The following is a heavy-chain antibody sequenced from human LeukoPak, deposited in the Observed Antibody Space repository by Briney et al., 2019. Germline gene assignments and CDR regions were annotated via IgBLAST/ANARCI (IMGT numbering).Heavy chain of an antibody. CDR2: IYYSGST. Sequence: SQTLSLTCTVSGGSISSGGYYWSWIRQHPGKGLEWIGYIYYSGSTYYNPSLKSRVTISVDTSKNQFSLKLSSVTAADTAVYYCARGASGYYYDSSGSYWYFDLWGRGTLVTVSS. CDR1: GGSISSGGYY. CDR3: ARGASGYYYDSSGSYWYFDL. J-gene: IGHJ2*01. D-gene: IGHD3-22*01. V-gene: IGHV4-31*03.